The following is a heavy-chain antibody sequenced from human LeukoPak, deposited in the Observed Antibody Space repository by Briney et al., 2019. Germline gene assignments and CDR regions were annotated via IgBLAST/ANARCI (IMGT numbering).Heavy chain of an antibody. CDR1: GFTFSSYG. D-gene: IGHD6-19*01. Sequence: PGRSLRLSCAASGFTFSSYGMHWVRQAPGKGLEWVAVISYDGSNRYYADSVKGRFTISRDNSKNTLYLQMNSLRAEDTAVYYCATSTLAVAGVRYYYYGMDVWGKGTTVTVSS. V-gene: IGHV3-30*03. J-gene: IGHJ6*04. CDR2: ISYDGSNR. CDR3: ATSTLAVAGVRYYYYGMDV.